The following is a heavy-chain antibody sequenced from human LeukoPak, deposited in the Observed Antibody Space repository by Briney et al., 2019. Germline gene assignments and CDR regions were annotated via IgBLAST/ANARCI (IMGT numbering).Heavy chain of an antibody. CDR3: ARDWINRTREDCFDP. J-gene: IGHJ5*02. Sequence: GASVKVSCTSSVYTFTGYGISWVGQAPGQGLEWLGWVSGYNDDTNYAQKFQGRVTMTTDTSKNTAYMELRSLRSDDTAVYYCARDWINRTREDCFDPWGQGTPVTVSS. D-gene: IGHD1-20*01. V-gene: IGHV1-18*01. CDR2: VSGYNDDT. CDR1: VYTFTGYG.